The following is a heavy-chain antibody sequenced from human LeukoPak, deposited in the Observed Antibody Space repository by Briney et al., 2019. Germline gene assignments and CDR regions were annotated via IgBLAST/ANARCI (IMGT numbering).Heavy chain of an antibody. CDR3: VRDFKVYGGSGYYAFDI. V-gene: IGHV3-11*04. CDR2: ISGRGDTI. CDR1: GFTFGDYY. J-gene: IGHJ3*02. D-gene: IGHD3-22*01. Sequence: GGSLRLSCAASGFTFGDYYMSWIRRPPGKGLEWVSHISGRGDTIYYADSVKGRFTISRDNAKNSLYLQMNSLRADDTAVFYCVRDFKVYGGSGYYAFDIWGQGTMVTVSS.